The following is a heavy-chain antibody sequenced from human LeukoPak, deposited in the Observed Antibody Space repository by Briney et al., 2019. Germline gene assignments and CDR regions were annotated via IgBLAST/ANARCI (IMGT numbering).Heavy chain of an antibody. CDR1: GGSFSGYY. CDR3: ARLSLHYDSSGYYWGYYFDY. CDR2: INHSGST. V-gene: IGHV4-34*01. J-gene: IGHJ4*02. D-gene: IGHD3-22*01. Sequence: SETLSLTCAVYGGSFSGYYWSWIRQPPGKGLEWIGEINHSGSTNYNPSLKSRVTISVDTSKNQFSLKLSSVTAADTAVYYCARLSLHYDSSGYYWGYYFDYWGQGTLVTVSS.